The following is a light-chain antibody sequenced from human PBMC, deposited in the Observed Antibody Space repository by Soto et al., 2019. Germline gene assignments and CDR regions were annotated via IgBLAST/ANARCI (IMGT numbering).Light chain of an antibody. J-gene: IGKJ1*01. Sequence: EIVMTQSPATLSVSPGERATLSCRASQSVSSNLAWYQQRPGQAPRLLIYGASTRATGIPARFSGSGSGTDLTHSISSLQSEDFAVYYCLEYNNWPPGTFGQGTKVEIK. CDR1: QSVSSN. CDR3: LEYNNWPPGT. CDR2: GAS. V-gene: IGKV3-15*01.